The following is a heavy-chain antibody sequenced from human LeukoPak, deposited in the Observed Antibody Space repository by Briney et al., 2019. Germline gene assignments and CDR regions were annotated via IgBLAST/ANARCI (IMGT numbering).Heavy chain of an antibody. CDR2: INHSGST. D-gene: IGHD2-15*01. CDR3: ARGGYCSGGSCHYNWFDP. V-gene: IGHV4-34*01. J-gene: IGHJ5*02. CDR1: GGSFSGYY. Sequence: SETLSLTCAVYGGSFSGYYWSWIRQPPGKWLEWIGEINHSGSTNYNPSLKSRITISVDTSKNQFSLKLSSVTAADTAVYYCARGGYCSGGSCHYNWFDPWGQGTLVTVSS.